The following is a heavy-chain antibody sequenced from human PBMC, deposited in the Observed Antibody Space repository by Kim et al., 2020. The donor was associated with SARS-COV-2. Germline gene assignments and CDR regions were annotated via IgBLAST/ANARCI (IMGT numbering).Heavy chain of an antibody. V-gene: IGHV1-24*01. CDR3: ATAPGIAVAGWFDP. CDR1: GYTLTELS. J-gene: IGHJ5*02. CDR2: FDPEDGET. Sequence: ASVKVSCKVSGYTLTELSMHWVRQAPGKGLEWMGGFDPEDGETIYAQKFQGRVTMTEDTSTDTAYVELSSLRSEDTAVYYCATAPGIAVAGWFDPWGQGTLVTVPS. D-gene: IGHD6-19*01.